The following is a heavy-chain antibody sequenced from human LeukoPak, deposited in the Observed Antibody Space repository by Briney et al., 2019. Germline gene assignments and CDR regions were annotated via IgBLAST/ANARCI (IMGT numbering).Heavy chain of an antibody. CDR2: IYYSGST. CDR3: AGGYSYGYDY. J-gene: IGHJ4*02. D-gene: IGHD5-18*01. V-gene: IGHV4-39*07. CDR1: GGSISSGSYY. Sequence: SETLSLTCTVSGGSISSGSYYWSWIRQPAGKGLEWIGSIYYSGSTYYNPSLKSRVTISVDTSKNQFSLKLSSVTAADTAVYYCAGGYSYGYDYWGQGTLVTVSS.